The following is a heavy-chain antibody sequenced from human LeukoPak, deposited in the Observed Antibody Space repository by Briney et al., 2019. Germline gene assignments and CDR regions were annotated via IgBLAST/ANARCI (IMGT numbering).Heavy chain of an antibody. J-gene: IGHJ5*02. CDR2: IYHSGST. V-gene: IGHV4-30-2*01. CDR1: GGSVSSGSYY. CDR3: ARDSGYTGWFDP. Sequence: KTSETLSLTCTVSGGSVSSGSYYWSWIRQPPGKGLEWIGYIYHSGSTYYNPSLKSRVTISVDRSKNQFSLKLSSVTAADTAVYYCARDSGYTGWFDPWGQGTLVTVSS. D-gene: IGHD5-24*01.